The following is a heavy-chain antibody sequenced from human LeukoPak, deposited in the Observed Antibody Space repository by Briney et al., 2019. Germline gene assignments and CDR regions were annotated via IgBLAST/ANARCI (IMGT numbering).Heavy chain of an antibody. J-gene: IGHJ4*02. D-gene: IGHD3-16*01. CDR3: AKDLLGPRVY. CDR2: IRSKAYGGTT. Sequence: GGSLRLSCTASGFTFGDYAMSWVRQAPGKGLEWVGFIRSKAYGGTTEYAASVKGRFTISRDDSKSIAYLQMNSLKTEDTAVYYCAKDLLGPRVYWGQGTLITVSS. V-gene: IGHV3-49*04. CDR1: GFTFGDYA.